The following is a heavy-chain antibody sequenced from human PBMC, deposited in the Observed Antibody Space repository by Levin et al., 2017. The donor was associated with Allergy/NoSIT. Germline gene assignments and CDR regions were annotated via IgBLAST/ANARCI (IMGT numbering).Heavy chain of an antibody. CDR3: ARVRTMIGFDY. J-gene: IGHJ4*02. V-gene: IGHV3-72*01. D-gene: IGHD3-22*01. CDR2: TRNKANSYTT. CDR1: GFTFSDHY. Sequence: GGSLRLSCAASGFTFSDHYMDWVRQAPGKGLEWVGRTRNKANSYTTEYAASVKGRFTISRDDSKNSLYLQMNSLKTEDTAVYYCARVRTMIGFDYWGQGTLVTVSS.